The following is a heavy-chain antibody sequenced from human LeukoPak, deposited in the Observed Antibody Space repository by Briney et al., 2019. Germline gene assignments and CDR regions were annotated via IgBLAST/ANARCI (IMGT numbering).Heavy chain of an antibody. V-gene: IGHV3-66*01. J-gene: IGHJ3*02. D-gene: IGHD3-22*01. Sequence: GGSLRLSCAASGFTVRSNYMSWVRQAPGKGLEWVSVIYSGGRTYSADSVKGRFTISRDNSKNSLYLQMNSLRAEDTAVYYCARDQGGYDSSGIGAFDIWGQGTMVTVSS. CDR3: ARDQGGYDSSGIGAFDI. CDR2: IYSGGRT. CDR1: GFTVRSNY.